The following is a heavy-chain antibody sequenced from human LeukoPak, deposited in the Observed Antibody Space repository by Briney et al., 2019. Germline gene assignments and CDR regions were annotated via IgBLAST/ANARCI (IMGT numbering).Heavy chain of an antibody. V-gene: IGHV3-66*01. CDR1: GFTVTSNY. Sequence: GRSLRLSCAAPGFTVTSNYMTWVRQAPGQGLAWVSIIYSGGYTDYADSVKGRFTISRDNSKNTLYLQMHSLRAEDTAVYYCARRLEYSGSKGVFDYWGQGTLVTVSS. CDR3: ARRLEYSGSKGVFDY. J-gene: IGHJ4*02. CDR2: IYSGGYT. D-gene: IGHD1-26*01.